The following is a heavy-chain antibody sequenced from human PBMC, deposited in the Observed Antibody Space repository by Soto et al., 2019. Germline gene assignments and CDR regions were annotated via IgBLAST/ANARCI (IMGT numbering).Heavy chain of an antibody. CDR3: ARVGESMAFDI. Sequence: EVQLVESGGGLVKPGGSLRLSCAASGFTFSSYSMTWVRQAPGKGLEWVSSISSSSSYIYYADSGKGRFTISRDNAKNSLYLQMNSLRAEDTAVYYCARVGESMAFDIWGQGTMVTVSS. J-gene: IGHJ3*02. CDR1: GFTFSSYS. V-gene: IGHV3-21*01. CDR2: ISSSSSYI.